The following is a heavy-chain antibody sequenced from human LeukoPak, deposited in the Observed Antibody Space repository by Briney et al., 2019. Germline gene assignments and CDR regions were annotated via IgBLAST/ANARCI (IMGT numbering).Heavy chain of an antibody. CDR1: GFTVSSDY. V-gene: IGHV3-23*01. CDR2: ISGSGGST. J-gene: IGHJ4*02. Sequence: GGSLRLSCAASGFTVSSDYMSWVRQAPGKGLEWVSAISGSGGSTYYADSVKGRFTISRDNSKNTLYLQMNSLRAEDTAVYYCAKDHVSNPYYFDYWGQGTLVTVSS. CDR3: AKDHVSNPYYFDY. D-gene: IGHD4-11*01.